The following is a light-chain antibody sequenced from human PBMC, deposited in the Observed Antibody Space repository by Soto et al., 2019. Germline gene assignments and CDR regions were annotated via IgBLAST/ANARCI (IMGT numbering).Light chain of an antibody. J-gene: IGKJ1*01. V-gene: IGKV3-20*01. CDR1: QRLSSNY. CDR2: GAS. Sequence: EIVLTQSPGTLSLSPGERATLSCRASQRLSSNYLAWFQQKPGQAPRLLIYGASNRATGLPDRFSGSGSGTDFTLTINRLEPEDFAVYYCQQYGRSPWTFGQGTKVDIK. CDR3: QQYGRSPWT.